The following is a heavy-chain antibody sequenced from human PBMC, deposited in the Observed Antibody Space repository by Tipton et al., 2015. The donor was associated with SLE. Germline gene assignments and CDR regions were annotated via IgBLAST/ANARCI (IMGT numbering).Heavy chain of an antibody. V-gene: IGHV4-59*01. CDR1: GDSIRLYY. J-gene: IGHJ4*02. CDR3: ARSAGYSSSWAHFDY. CDR2: VYYSGGT. D-gene: IGHD6-13*01. Sequence: TLSLTCNVSGDSIRLYYWSWIRQPPGKGLEWIAYVYYSGGTNYNPSLKSRVTISVDTSKNQFSLKLNSVTAADTAVYYCARSAGYSSSWAHFDYWGQGTLVTVSS.